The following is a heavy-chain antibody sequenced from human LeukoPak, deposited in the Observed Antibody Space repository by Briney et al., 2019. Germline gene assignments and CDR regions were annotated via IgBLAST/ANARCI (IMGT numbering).Heavy chain of an antibody. D-gene: IGHD4-17*01. J-gene: IGHJ4*02. CDR2: ISGSGGST. CDR3: AKIFTVTTRYDY. Sequence: QAGGSLRLSCAASGLTFSSYAMSWVRQAPGKGLEWVSAISGSGGSTYYADSVKGRFTISRDNSKNTLYLQMNSLRAEDTAVYYCAKIFTVTTRYDYWGQGTLVTVSS. V-gene: IGHV3-23*01. CDR1: GLTFSSYA.